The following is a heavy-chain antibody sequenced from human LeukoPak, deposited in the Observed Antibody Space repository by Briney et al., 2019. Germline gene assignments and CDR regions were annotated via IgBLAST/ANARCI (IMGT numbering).Heavy chain of an antibody. CDR3: ARGGFDY. V-gene: IGHV3-21*01. Sequence: GGSLRLSCAASGFTFSSYSMNWVRQAPGKGLEWVSSISSSSGYIYYADSVKGRFTISRDNAKNSLYPQMNSLRAEDTAVYYCARGGFDYWGQGTLVTVSS. CDR2: ISSSSGYI. CDR1: GFTFSSYS. D-gene: IGHD3-16*01. J-gene: IGHJ4*02.